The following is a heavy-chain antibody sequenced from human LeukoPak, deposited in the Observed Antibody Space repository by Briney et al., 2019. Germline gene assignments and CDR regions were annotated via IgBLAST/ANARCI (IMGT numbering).Heavy chain of an antibody. D-gene: IGHD6-13*01. V-gene: IGHV4-61*02. J-gene: IGHJ4*02. CDR3: ARDKAAAGTNY. CDR2: IYTSGST. Sequence: SETLSLTCTVSGGSISSGSYYWSWIRQPAGKGLEWIGRIYTSGSTNYNPSLKSRVTISVDTSKNQFSLKLSSVTAADTAVYYCARDKAAAGTNYWGQGTLVTVSS. CDR1: GGSISSGSYY.